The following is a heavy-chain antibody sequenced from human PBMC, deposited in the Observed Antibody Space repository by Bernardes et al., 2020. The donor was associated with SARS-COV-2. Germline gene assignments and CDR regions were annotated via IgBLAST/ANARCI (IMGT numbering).Heavy chain of an antibody. CDR3: AKDTLRYFDWFPDY. V-gene: IGHV3-30*18. D-gene: IGHD3-9*01. CDR2: ISYDGSNK. J-gene: IGHJ4*02. Sequence: GGSLSLSCAASGFTFRSYGMHWVRQAPGPGLEWVAVISYDGSNKYYADSVKGRFTISRDNSKNTLYLQMNSLRAEDTAVYYCAKDTLRYFDWFPDYWGQGTLVTVSS. CDR1: GFTFRSYG.